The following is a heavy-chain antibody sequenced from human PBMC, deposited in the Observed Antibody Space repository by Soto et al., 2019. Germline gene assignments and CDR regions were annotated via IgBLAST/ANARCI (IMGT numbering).Heavy chain of an antibody. CDR1: GFTFWSYV. Sequence: QVQLVESGGGVVQPGTSLRLSCVGSGFTFWSYVIHWVRQAPGKGLEWVALTSYDGSNNFYGDSVKGRFTISRHNSRNTVELQMDSLRFEDTALYYCARWGTTGGLDVWGQGTLVSVSS. V-gene: IGHV3-33*05. CDR3: ARWGTTGGLDV. D-gene: IGHD3-16*01. CDR2: TSYDGSNN. J-gene: IGHJ4*02.